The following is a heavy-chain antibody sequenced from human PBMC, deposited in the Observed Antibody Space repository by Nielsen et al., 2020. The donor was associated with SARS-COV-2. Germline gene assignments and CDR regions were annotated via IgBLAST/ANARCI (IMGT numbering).Heavy chain of an antibody. D-gene: IGHD7-27*01. CDR3: ARGGQLGIWSRVADGFDY. Sequence: ASVKVSCKASGYTFTGYYMHWVRQAPGQGLEWKGWINPNSGGTNYAQKFQGWVTMTRDTSISTAYMELSRLRSDDTAVYYCARGGQLGIWSRVADGFDYWGQGTLVTVSS. V-gene: IGHV1-2*04. CDR2: INPNSGGT. CDR1: GYTFTGYY. J-gene: IGHJ4*02.